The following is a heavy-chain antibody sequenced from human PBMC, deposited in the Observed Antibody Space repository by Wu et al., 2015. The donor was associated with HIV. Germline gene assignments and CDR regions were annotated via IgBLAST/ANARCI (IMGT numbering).Heavy chain of an antibody. Sequence: QVQLVQSGAEVKKPGSSVRVSCKASGGTFSSYAFSWVRQAPGQGLEWMGRIIPISGTTDYAQKFQGRLTVTADESTRTTYMELSSLRSEDTAVYFCARELLWGEDFWGQGTLVTVSS. CDR3: ARELLWGEDF. J-gene: IGHJ4*02. D-gene: IGHD3-10*01. CDR1: GGTFSSYA. CDR2: IIPISGTT. V-gene: IGHV1-69*15.